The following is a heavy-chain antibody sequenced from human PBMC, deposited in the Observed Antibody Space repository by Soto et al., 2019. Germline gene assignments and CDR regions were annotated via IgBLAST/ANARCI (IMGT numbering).Heavy chain of an antibody. Sequence: QVQLVQSGAEVKKPGSSVKVSCKASGGTFSSYAINWVRQAPGQGLEWMGGIIPIFGTADYAQKFQGRVTITADESTSTAYMGLSSLRSEATDVYYCASRITGSPNCSYGMDVWGQGTTVTVSS. D-gene: IGHD1-20*01. J-gene: IGHJ6*02. CDR1: GGTFSSYA. CDR2: IIPIFGTA. V-gene: IGHV1-69*12. CDR3: ASRITGSPNCSYGMDV.